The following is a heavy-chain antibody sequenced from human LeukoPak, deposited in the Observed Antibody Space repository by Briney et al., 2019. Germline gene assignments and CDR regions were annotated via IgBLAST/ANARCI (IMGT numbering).Heavy chain of an antibody. D-gene: IGHD2-2*02. CDR3: ARTIVVPAAISTYYYYGMDV. J-gene: IGHJ6*02. CDR2: INPSGGST. Sequence: ASVKVSCKASGYTFTSYYMHWVRQAPGQGLEWMGIINPSGGSTSHAQKFQGRVTMTRDTSTSTVYMELSSLRSEDTAVYYCARTIVVPAAISTYYYYGMDVWGQGTTVTVSS. V-gene: IGHV1-46*01. CDR1: GYTFTSYY.